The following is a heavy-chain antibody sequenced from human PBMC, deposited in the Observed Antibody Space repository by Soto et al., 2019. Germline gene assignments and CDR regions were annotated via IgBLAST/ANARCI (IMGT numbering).Heavy chain of an antibody. Sequence: SGTLSLTCAGPGGPSRSYYWSWIRQPPGKGLEWIGYIYYSGSTNYNPSLKSRVTISVDTSKNQFSLKLSSVTAADTAVYYCATYYYGSGSSYWGQGTLVTVSS. CDR3: ATYYYGSGSSY. V-gene: IGHV4-59*07. J-gene: IGHJ4*02. D-gene: IGHD3-10*01. CDR1: GGPSRSYY. CDR2: IYYSGST.